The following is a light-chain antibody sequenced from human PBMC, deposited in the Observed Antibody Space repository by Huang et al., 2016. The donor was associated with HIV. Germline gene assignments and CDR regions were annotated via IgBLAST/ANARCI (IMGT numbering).Light chain of an antibody. V-gene: IGKV2-29*02. J-gene: IGKJ2*01. Sequence: DVVMTQTPLSLSVTPGQAASISCKSSQSLLHSDGKTYLFWYLQKPGQSPHLLIYEVSRRFAGVLDRFSGSGSGTHFTLKISRVEAEDVGIYYCMQGIYLPYTFAQGTKLEIK. CDR2: EVS. CDR3: MQGIYLPYT. CDR1: QSLLHSDGKTY.